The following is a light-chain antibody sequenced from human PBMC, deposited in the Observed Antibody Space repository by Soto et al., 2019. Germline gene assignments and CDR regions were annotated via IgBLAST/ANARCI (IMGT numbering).Light chain of an antibody. CDR3: QQYKSWPPIT. CDR1: QSVSSSY. Sequence: EIVLAQSPGTLSLSPGERAPLSCRARQSVSSSYLAWYQQKPGQAPRLLIYGASTRATGVPDRFSGTGSGTEFTLTISSLKSEDYAVYYCQQYKSWPPITFGQGTRLEIK. J-gene: IGKJ5*01. CDR2: GAS. V-gene: IGKV3-20*01.